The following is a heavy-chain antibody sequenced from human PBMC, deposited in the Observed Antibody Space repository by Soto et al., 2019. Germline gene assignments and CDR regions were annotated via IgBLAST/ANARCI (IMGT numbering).Heavy chain of an antibody. CDR2: IYHSGST. D-gene: IGHD3-22*01. CDR1: GGSIGSGGYS. CDR3: ARVTYYYDSSGYYGFWFDP. Sequence: QLQLQESGSGLVKPSQTLSLTCAVSGGSIGSGGYSWSWIRQPPGKGLEWIGYIYHSGSTYYNPSLKSRVTISVDRSKNQFSLKLSSVTAADTAVYYCARVTYYYDSSGYYGFWFDPWGQGTLVTVSS. J-gene: IGHJ5*02. V-gene: IGHV4-30-2*01.